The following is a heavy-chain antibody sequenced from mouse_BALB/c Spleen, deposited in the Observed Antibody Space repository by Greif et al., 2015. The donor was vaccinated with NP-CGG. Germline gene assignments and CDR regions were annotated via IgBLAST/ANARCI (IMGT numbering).Heavy chain of an antibody. V-gene: IGHV5-17*02. CDR3: ARSPAWFAY. J-gene: IGHJ3*01. CDR2: ISSGSSTI. Sequence: DVKLQESGGGLVQPGGSRKLSCAASGFTFRSFGMHWVRQAPEKGLEWVAYISSGSSTIYYADTVKGRFTISRDNPKNTLFLQMTSLRSEDTAMYYCARSPAWFAYWGQGTLVTVSA. CDR1: GFTFRSFG.